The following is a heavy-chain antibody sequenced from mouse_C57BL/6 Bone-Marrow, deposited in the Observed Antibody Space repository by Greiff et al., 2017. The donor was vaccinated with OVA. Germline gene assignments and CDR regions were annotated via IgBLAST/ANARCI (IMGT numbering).Heavy chain of an antibody. J-gene: IGHJ1*03. CDR3: ARWNGYHWYFDV. D-gene: IGHD2-2*01. CDR1: GYAFSSSW. Sequence: VQLQQSGPELVKPGASVKLSCKASGYAFSSSWMNWVKQRPGKGLEWIGRIYPGDGDTNYNGKFKGKATLTADKSSSTAYMQLSSLTSEDSAVYFCARWNGYHWYFDVWGTGTTVTVSS. CDR2: IYPGDGDT. V-gene: IGHV1-82*01.